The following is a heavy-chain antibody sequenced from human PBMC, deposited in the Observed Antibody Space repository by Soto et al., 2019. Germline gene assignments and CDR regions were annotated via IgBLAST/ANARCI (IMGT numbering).Heavy chain of an antibody. CDR3: AKRGTSSTFDY. D-gene: IGHD6-6*01. CDR2: ISGSDDST. V-gene: IGHV3-23*01. J-gene: IGHJ4*02. CDR1: GFTFSNYA. Sequence: EVQLLESGGGVVQPGESLRLSCAASGFTFSNYAMSWVRQDPGKGLEWVSVISGSDDSTYYADSVKGRFTISRDYSKNPLYLQMNSLRAADTAVYYCAKRGTSSTFDYWGQGTLVTVSS.